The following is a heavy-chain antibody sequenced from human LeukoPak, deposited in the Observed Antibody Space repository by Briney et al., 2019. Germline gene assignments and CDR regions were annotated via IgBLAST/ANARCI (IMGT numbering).Heavy chain of an antibody. J-gene: IGHJ5*02. CDR3: AREGDIVVVPAAIWYGRSIDP. V-gene: IGHV4-39*02. Sequence: PSETLSLTCSVSGGSISSSSYYWGWIRQPPGKGLEWIGSIYYSGSTYYNPSLKIRVTISVDRSKNQLSRSLSSVTAADTAVDYCAREGDIVVVPAAIWYGRSIDPWGPGTLVTVS. D-gene: IGHD2-2*02. CDR2: IYYSGST. CDR1: GGSISSSSYY.